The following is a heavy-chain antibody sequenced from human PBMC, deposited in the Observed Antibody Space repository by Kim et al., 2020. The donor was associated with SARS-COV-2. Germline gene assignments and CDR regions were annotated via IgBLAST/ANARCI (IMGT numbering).Heavy chain of an antibody. CDR3: ARSRDGYNFDY. CDR2: T. Sequence: TNHNPSLTSRVTISVDTARTQFPLKLSSVTAADTAVYYCARSRDGYNFDYWGQGTLVTVSS. D-gene: IGHD5-12*01. J-gene: IGHJ4*02. V-gene: IGHV4-59*01.